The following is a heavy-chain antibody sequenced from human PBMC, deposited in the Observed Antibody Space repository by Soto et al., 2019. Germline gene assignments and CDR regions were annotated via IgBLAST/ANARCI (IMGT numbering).Heavy chain of an antibody. D-gene: IGHD2-15*01. V-gene: IGHV4-4*02. CDR1: GGSISSSNW. Sequence: SETLSLTCAVSGGSISSSNWWSWVRQPPGKGLEWIGEIYHSGSTNYNPSLKSRVTISVDTSKNQFSLKLSSVTAADTAVYYCARHERTVLVVPHLGGGFDPWGQGTLVTVSS. J-gene: IGHJ5*02. CDR3: ARHERTVLVVPHLGGGFDP. CDR2: IYHSGST.